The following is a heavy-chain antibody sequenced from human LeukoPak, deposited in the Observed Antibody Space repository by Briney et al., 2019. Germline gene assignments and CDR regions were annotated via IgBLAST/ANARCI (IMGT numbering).Heavy chain of an antibody. Sequence: GGSLRLSCAASGLTFSSYAMSWVRQAPGKGLEWVPAISGSGGSTYYADSVKGRFTISRDNSKNTLYLQMNSLRAEDTAVYYCAKGQWELPTDFDYWGQGTLVTVSS. J-gene: IGHJ4*02. CDR3: AKGQWELPTDFDY. D-gene: IGHD1-26*01. CDR2: ISGSGGST. V-gene: IGHV3-23*01. CDR1: GLTFSSYA.